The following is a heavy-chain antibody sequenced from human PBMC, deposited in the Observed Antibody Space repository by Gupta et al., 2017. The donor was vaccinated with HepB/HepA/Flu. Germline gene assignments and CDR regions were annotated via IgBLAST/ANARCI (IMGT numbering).Heavy chain of an antibody. CDR2: ISSSGSRR. J-gene: IGHJ1*01. CDR1: GFTFNNYE. D-gene: IGHD2-21*02. Sequence: EVQLVESGGGLVQPGGSLRLSCAASGFTFNNYEFNWVRQAPGKGLEWVSYISSSGSRRYYANSVKGRFTISRDNAKKSVYLHMNSLRAEDTAVYYCASTDCGGDCYWTEYFQHGGQGALVTVSS. V-gene: IGHV3-48*03. CDR3: ASTDCGGDCYWTEYFQH.